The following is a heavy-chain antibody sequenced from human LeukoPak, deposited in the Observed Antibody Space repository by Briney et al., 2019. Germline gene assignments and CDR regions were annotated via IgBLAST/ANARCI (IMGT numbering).Heavy chain of an antibody. J-gene: IGHJ4*02. V-gene: IGHV1-69*04. D-gene: IGHD6-13*01. Sequence: SVKVSCKASGYTFTGYYMHWVRQAPGQGLEWMGRIIPILGIANYAQKFQGRVTITADKSTSTAYMELSSLRSEDTAVYYCAREPLRQQQLVPYYFDYWGQGTLVTVSS. CDR2: IIPILGIA. CDR3: AREPLRQQQLVPYYFDY. CDR1: GYTFTGYY.